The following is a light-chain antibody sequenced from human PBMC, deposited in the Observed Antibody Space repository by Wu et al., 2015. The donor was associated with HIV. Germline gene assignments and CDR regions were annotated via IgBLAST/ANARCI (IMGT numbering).Light chain of an antibody. V-gene: IGKV1-NL1*01. CDR1: QDIDKS. CDR2: GSS. J-gene: IGKJ3*01. Sequence: DIQLTQSPSSLSASVGDRVTITCRASQDIDKSLAWYQQKPGRAPKLLLFGSSRLESGVPARFTCSGSGADHTLTISNLQPGDFATYYCQQYYSTTFTFGPGTKVN. CDR3: QQYYSTTFT.